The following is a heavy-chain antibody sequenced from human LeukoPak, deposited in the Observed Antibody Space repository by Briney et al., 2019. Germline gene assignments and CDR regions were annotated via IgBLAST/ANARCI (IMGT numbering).Heavy chain of an antibody. CDR2: IYHSGST. CDR3: VRYTAMVNDAFDI. J-gene: IGHJ3*02. Sequence: PSETLSLTCAVSGGSISSSNWWSWVRQPPGKGLEWIGEIYHSGSTYYNPSLKSRVTISVDTSKNQFSLKLSSVTAADTAVYYCVRYTAMVNDAFDIWGQGTMVTVSS. CDR1: GGSISSSNW. D-gene: IGHD5-18*01. V-gene: IGHV4-4*02.